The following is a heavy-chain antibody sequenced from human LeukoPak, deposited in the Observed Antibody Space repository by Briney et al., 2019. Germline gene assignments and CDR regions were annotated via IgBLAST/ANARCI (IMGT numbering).Heavy chain of an antibody. CDR1: GYTFTSYD. Sequence: ASVKVSCKASGYTFTSYDINWVRQATGQGLEWMGWMNPNSGNTGYAQKFQGRVTITRNTSISTAYMELSSLRSEDTAVYYCARGRGGTAMVTDFDYWGQGTLVTVSS. D-gene: IGHD5-18*01. CDR3: ARGRGGTAMVTDFDY. J-gene: IGHJ4*02. V-gene: IGHV1-8*03. CDR2: MNPNSGNT.